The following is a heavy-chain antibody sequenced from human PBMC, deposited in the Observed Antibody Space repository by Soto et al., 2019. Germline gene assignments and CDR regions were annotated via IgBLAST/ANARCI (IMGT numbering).Heavy chain of an antibody. CDR1: GYSFTSYW. D-gene: IGHD2-15*01. CDR3: ATLGRYCSGGSCYSDYYYYGMDV. CDR2: IYPGDSDT. J-gene: IGHJ6*02. Sequence: AGESLKISCKGSGYSFTSYWIGWVRQMPGKGLEWMGIIYPGDSDTRYSPSFQGQVTISADKSISTAYLQWSSLKASDTAMYYCATLGRYCSGGSCYSDYYYYGMDVWGQGTTVTVSS. V-gene: IGHV5-51*01.